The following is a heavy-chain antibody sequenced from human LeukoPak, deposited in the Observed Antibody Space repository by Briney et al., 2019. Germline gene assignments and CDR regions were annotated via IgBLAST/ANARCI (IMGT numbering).Heavy chain of an antibody. CDR2: ISGSGGST. CDR3: AKRYSYGPWYFDY. CDR1: GFTFSSYG. J-gene: IGHJ4*02. D-gene: IGHD5-18*01. Sequence: GALRLSCAASGFTFSSYGMSWVRQAPGKGLEWVSAISGSGGSTYYADSVKGRFTISRDNSKNTLYLQMNSLRAEDTAVYYCAKRYSYGPWYFDYWGQGTLVTVSS. V-gene: IGHV3-23*01.